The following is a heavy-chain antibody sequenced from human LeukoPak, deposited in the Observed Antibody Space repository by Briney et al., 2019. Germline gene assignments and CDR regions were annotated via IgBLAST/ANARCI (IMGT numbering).Heavy chain of an antibody. D-gene: IGHD6-13*01. Sequence: ASVKVSCKVSGYTLTELSMHWVRQAPRKGLEWMGGFDPEDGETIYAQKFQGRVTMTEDTSTDTAYMELSSLRSEDTAVYYCATGDSSSWIGLGDFDYYYGMDVWGKGTTVTVSS. J-gene: IGHJ6*04. V-gene: IGHV1-24*01. CDR2: FDPEDGET. CDR1: GYTLTELS. CDR3: ATGDSSSWIGLGDFDYYYGMDV.